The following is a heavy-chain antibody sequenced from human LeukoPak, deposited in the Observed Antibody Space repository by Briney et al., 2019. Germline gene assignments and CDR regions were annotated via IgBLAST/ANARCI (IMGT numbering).Heavy chain of an antibody. CDR1: GGSISSYY. CDR2: IYYSGST. V-gene: IGHV4-59*01. Sequence: SETLSLTCTVSGGSISSYYWSWIRQPPGKGLEWIGYIYYSGSTNYNPSLKSRVTISVDTSKNQFSLKLSSVTAADTAVYYCARDGDYIDAFDIWGQGTMVTVSS. J-gene: IGHJ3*02. CDR3: ARDGDYIDAFDI. D-gene: IGHD4-11*01.